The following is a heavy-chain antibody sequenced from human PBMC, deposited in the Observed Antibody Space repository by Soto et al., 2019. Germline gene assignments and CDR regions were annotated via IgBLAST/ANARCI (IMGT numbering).Heavy chain of an antibody. J-gene: IGHJ1*01. D-gene: IGHD3-22*01. CDR3: ARGIYYYDSSGYRPEYFQH. Sequence: QVQLQESGPGLVKPSQTLSLTCTVSGGSISSGDYYWSWIRQPPGKGLEWIGYIYYSGSTYYHPSLKSRVTISVDTSKNQFSLKLSSVTAADTAVYYCARGIYYYDSSGYRPEYFQHWGQGTLVTVSS. CDR2: IYYSGST. V-gene: IGHV4-30-4*01. CDR1: GGSISSGDYY.